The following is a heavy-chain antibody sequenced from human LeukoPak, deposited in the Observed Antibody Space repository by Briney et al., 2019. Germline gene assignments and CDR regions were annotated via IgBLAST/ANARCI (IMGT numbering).Heavy chain of an antibody. V-gene: IGHV3-21*01. CDR2: ISSSSSYI. CDR3: ARFLKTGYWAQYYYFDL. CDR1: GLTFSSYG. Sequence: GGSLRLSCAASGLTFSSYGMTWVRQAPGKGLEWVSSISSSSSYIYYADSVKGRFTISRDNAKNELYLQMNSLRAEDTAVYYCARFLKTGYWAQYYYFDLWGRGTLVTVSS. D-gene: IGHD3-9*01. J-gene: IGHJ2*01.